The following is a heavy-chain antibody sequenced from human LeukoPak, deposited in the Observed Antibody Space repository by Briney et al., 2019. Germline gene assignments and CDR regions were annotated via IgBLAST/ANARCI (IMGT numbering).Heavy chain of an antibody. Sequence: SETLSLTCTVSGGSISSYYWSWIRQSPGKGLEWIGRIYTSGSTNYNPSLKSRVTISVDTSKNQFSLKLSSVTAADTAVYYCAKEGARWEPSFSAFDIWGQGTMVTVSS. J-gene: IGHJ3*02. D-gene: IGHD1-26*01. CDR3: AKEGARWEPSFSAFDI. CDR2: IYTSGST. CDR1: GGSISSYY. V-gene: IGHV4-4*07.